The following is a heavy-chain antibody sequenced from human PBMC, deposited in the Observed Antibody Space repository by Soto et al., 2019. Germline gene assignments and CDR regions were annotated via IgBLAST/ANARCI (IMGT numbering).Heavy chain of an antibody. J-gene: IGHJ5*02. V-gene: IGHV3-53*01. D-gene: IGHD1-26*01. CDR2: VSDVERA. CDR1: GFSVSSNY. CDR3: ARPHSAAFAWAAES. Sequence: EVRLVESGGGLIQPGGSLRLSCEVSGFSVSSNYMSWVRQAPGKGLEWVSVVSDVERANFADSVKGRFTVSRDISKRTVFLQMNSLSAEDTAVYYCARPHSAAFAWAAESWGQGTLVIVSS.